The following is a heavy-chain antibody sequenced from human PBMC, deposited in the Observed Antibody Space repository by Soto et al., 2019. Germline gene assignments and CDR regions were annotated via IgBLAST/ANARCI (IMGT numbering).Heavy chain of an antibody. Sequence: PGRSLRLPCAVSAFTFSSYTKRWVSKTPRKKQEWFSYSSSSSGTIYYADSVKGRFTISRDKAKNSLYLQMNSLRAEDTAVYYCARDGSRLAFRYFDYWRQGALVTVSS. V-gene: IGHV3-48*01. J-gene: IGHJ4*02. CDR1: AFTFSSYT. CDR3: ARDGSRLAFRYFDY. CDR2: SSSSSGTI. D-gene: IGHD3-3*02.